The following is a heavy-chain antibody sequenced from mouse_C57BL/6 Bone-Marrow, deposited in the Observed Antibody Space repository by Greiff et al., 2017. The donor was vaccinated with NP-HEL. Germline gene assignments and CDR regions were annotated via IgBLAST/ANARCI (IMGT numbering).Heavy chain of an antibody. CDR3: ARELTVVAHFDY. D-gene: IGHD1-1*01. CDR2: IYPGSGST. CDR1: GYTFTSYW. J-gene: IGHJ2*01. Sequence: QVHVKQPGAELVKPGASVKMSCKASGYTFTSYWITWVKQRPGQGLEWIGDIYPGSGSTNYNEKFKSKATLTVDTSSSTAYMQLSSLTSEDSAVNYCARELTVVAHFDYWGQGTTLTVSS. V-gene: IGHV1-55*01.